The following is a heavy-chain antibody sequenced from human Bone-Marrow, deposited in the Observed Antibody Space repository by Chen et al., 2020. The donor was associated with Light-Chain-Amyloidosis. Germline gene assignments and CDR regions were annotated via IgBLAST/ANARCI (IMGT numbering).Heavy chain of an antibody. V-gene: IGHV5-51*01. CDR3: ARRRDGYNFDY. CDR2: IYHDDSDA. D-gene: IGHD5-12*01. Sequence: EVQLEQSGPEVIKPGESLKISCKGSGYTFPNYWISWVRQMPGKGLEWMGVIYHDDSDARYSPSFEGQVTISADKSITTAYLQWRSLKASDTAMYYCARRRDGYNFDYWGQGTLVTVSS. J-gene: IGHJ4*02. CDR1: GYTFPNYW.